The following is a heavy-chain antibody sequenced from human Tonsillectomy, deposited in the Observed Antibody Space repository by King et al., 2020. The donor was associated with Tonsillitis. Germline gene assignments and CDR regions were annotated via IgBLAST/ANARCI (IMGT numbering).Heavy chain of an antibody. V-gene: IGHV4-59*01. Sequence: QLQESGPGLVKPSETLSLTCTVSGVSISTYFWNWIRQPPGKGLEWIGYIYYSGSTTYNPSLKSRVTISVDTSKNQFSLKLSSVTAADTAVYYCAGGPNFYYFDYWGQGPLVTVSS. D-gene: IGHD3-3*01. CDR3: AGGPNFYYFDY. CDR2: IYYSGST. J-gene: IGHJ4*02. CDR1: GVSISTYF.